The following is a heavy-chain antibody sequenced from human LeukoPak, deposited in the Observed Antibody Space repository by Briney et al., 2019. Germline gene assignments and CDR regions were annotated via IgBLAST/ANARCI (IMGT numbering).Heavy chain of an antibody. J-gene: IGHJ4*02. V-gene: IGHV4-59*01. D-gene: IGHD6-13*01. CDR3: ARGDAALGY. Sequence: SETLSLTCTVSGGSISSYYWSWIRQPPGKGLEWIGYIYYSGSTNYNPSLKSRVTISVDTSKNQFSLKLSSVTAADTAVYYCARGDAALGYWGQGTLVTVSS. CDR1: GGSISSYY. CDR2: IYYSGST.